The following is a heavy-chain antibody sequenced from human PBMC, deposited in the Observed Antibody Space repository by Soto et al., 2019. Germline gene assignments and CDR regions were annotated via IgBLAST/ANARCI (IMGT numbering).Heavy chain of an antibody. V-gene: IGHV3-53*01. CDR1: GLTVSSSY. CDR3: ARAREHEYSSAIFFDI. D-gene: IGHD5-18*01. J-gene: IGHJ4*02. CDR2: IYSAGST. Sequence: PGGSLRLSCAASGLTVSSSYMSWVRQAPGKGLQWVSVIYSAGSTYYANSVKGRFTISRDISTNMVYLQMSSLTDEDTAVYYCARAREHEYSSAIFFDIWGQGALVTVSS.